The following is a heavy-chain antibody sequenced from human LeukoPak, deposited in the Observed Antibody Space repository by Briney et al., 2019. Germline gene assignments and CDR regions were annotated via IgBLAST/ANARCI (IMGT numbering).Heavy chain of an antibody. CDR1: GGSISSYY. Sequence: SETLSLTCTVSGGSISSYYWSWIRQPAGKGLEWIGRIYTSGSTNYNPSLKSRVTMSVDTSKNQFSLKLSSVTAADTAVYYCARGGYDILTGRRDYFDYWGQGTLVTVSS. J-gene: IGHJ4*02. CDR3: ARGGYDILTGRRDYFDY. CDR2: IYTSGST. V-gene: IGHV4-4*07. D-gene: IGHD3-9*01.